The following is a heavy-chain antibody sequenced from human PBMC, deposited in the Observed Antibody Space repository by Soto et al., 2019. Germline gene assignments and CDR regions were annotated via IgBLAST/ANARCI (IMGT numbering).Heavy chain of an antibody. CDR2: IKTKSDSAAT. D-gene: IGHD3-22*01. J-gene: IGHJ4*02. Sequence: EVLLVESGGGLVKPGESLRLSCAASGFTFTDAWMHWVRQGPGRGLEWVGRIKTKSDSAATDYAAPVKDRFTISRDDSKDTLYLQMNSLKTEDTAVYFCTTDAAHHDGHGNYYEGAYWGQGTLVTVSS. CDR3: TTDAAHHDGHGNYYEGAY. CDR1: GFTFTDAW. V-gene: IGHV3-15*07.